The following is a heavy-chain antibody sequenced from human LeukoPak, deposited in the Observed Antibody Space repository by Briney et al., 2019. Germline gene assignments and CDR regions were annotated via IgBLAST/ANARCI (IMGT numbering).Heavy chain of an antibody. Sequence: PGGSLRLSCAASGFTFSSYWMSWVRQAPGKGLEWVANIKQDGSEKYYVDSVKGRVTISRDNAKNSLYLQMNSLRAEDTAVYYCASIQSMRWLRLRAYYFDYWGQGTLVTVSS. CDR3: ASIQSMRWLRLRAYYFDY. CDR2: IKQDGSEK. V-gene: IGHV3-7*01. J-gene: IGHJ4*02. CDR1: GFTFSSYW. D-gene: IGHD5-12*01.